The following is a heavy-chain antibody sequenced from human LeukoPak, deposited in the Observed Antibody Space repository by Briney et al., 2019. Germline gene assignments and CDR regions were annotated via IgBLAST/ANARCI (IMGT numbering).Heavy chain of an antibody. D-gene: IGHD1-1*01. CDR2: ISGSGDST. V-gene: IGHV3-23*01. Sequence: PGGSLRLSCAASGFTFSSYAMSWVRQAPGKGLEWVSAISGSGDSTYYANCVKGRFTISRDNSKNSLYLQMNSLRAEDTALYYCARSSRLDNFWFDPWGQGTLVTVSS. J-gene: IGHJ5*02. CDR3: ARSSRLDNFWFDP. CDR1: GFTFSSYA.